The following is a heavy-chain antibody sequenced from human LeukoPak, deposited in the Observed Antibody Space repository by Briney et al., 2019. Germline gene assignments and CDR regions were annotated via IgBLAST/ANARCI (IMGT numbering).Heavy chain of an antibody. CDR2: IYYSGST. D-gene: IGHD6-13*01. CDR3: ARDKIAAAGTFDL. V-gene: IGHV4-59*01. J-gene: IGHJ2*01. Sequence: SETLSLTCTVSGGSISSYYWSWIRQPPGKGLEWIRYIYYSGSTNYNPSLESRVTISVDTSKNQFSLKLSSVTAADTAVYYCARDKIAAAGTFDLWGRGTLVTVSS. CDR1: GGSISSYY.